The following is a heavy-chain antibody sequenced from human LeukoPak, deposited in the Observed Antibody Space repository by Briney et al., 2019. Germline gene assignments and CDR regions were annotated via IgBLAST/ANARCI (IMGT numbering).Heavy chain of an antibody. CDR3: ASALYPFSYSGLDV. CDR1: GFTFSSYT. V-gene: IGHV3-48*01. J-gene: IGHJ6*02. D-gene: IGHD3-16*01. CDR2: ISSTSSTI. Sequence: GGSLRLSCAASGFTFSSYTMTWVRQAPGKGLEWVSYISSTSSTIYYADSVKGQFTISRDNAKNSLYLQMNSLRAEDTAVYYCASALYPFSYSGLDVWGQGTTVTVSS.